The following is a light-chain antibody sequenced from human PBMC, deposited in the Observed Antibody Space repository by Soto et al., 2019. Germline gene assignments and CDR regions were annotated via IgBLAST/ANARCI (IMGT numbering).Light chain of an antibody. V-gene: IGLV2-11*01. CDR3: CSYAGSYTLWV. J-gene: IGLJ3*02. CDR2: DVS. Sequence: QSALTQPRSVSGSPGRSVAISCTGSSSDVGGYNFVSWYQQHPGKAPKLIIYDVSKRPSGVPDRFSGSKSGNTASLTLSGLQAEDEADYYCCSYAGSYTLWVFGGGTKLTVL. CDR1: SSDVGGYNF.